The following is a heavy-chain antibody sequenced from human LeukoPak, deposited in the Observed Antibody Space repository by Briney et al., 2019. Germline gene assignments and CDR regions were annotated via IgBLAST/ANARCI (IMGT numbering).Heavy chain of an antibody. Sequence: ASETLSLTRTVSGGSISSSSYYWGWIRQPPGKGLEWIGSIYYSGSTYYNPSLKSRVTISVDTSKNQFSLKLSSVTAADTAVYYCARHVPGAAGILRWFDPWGQGTLVTVSS. J-gene: IGHJ5*02. CDR1: GGSISSSSYY. CDR3: ARHVPGAAGILRWFDP. CDR2: IYYSGST. D-gene: IGHD6-13*01. V-gene: IGHV4-39*01.